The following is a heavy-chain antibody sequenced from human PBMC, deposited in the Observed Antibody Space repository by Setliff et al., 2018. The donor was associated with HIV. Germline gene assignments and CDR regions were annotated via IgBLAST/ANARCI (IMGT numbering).Heavy chain of an antibody. J-gene: IGHJ4*02. D-gene: IGHD5-18*01. CDR3: ARAGSYGWDY. CDR1: GVSISDNNW. CDR2: VYHTGST. Sequence: SETLSLTCDVSGVSISDNNWWSWVRQPPGRGLEWIGEVYHTGSTNYNPSLKSRLTISVDTSKNQVSLKLSSVTAADTAVYYCARAGSYGWDYWGQGTLVTVSS. V-gene: IGHV4-4*02.